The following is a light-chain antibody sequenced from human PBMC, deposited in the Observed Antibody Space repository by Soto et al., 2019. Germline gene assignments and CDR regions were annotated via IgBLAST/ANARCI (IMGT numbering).Light chain of an antibody. CDR2: LKNDGSH. CDR3: QTWDTGIQV. V-gene: IGLV4-69*01. CDR1: SGXSTYT. Sequence: QLVLTQSPSASASPGASVKLTCTLSSGXSTYTIAWHQQHPGKGPRYLMRLKNDGSHTKGDGIPDRFSGSSFGAERYLTISSLQSEDEADYYCQTWDTGIQVFGAGTKLTVL. J-gene: IGLJ2*01.